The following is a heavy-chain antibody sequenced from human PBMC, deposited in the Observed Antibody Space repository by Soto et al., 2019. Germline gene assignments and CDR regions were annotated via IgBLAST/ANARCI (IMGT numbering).Heavy chain of an antibody. D-gene: IGHD6-13*01. CDR2: IYSGGST. CDR3: ARQAAAGLFDAFDI. Sequence: GGSLRLSCAASGFTVSSNYMSWVRQAPGKGLEWVSVIYSGGSTYYADSVKGRFTIPRDNSKNTLYLQMNSLRAEDTAVYYCARQAAAGLFDAFDIWGQGTMVTVSS. V-gene: IGHV3-53*01. CDR1: GFTVSSNY. J-gene: IGHJ3*02.